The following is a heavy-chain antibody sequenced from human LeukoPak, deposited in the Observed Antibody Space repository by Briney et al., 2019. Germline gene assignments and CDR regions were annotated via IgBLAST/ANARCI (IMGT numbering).Heavy chain of an antibody. J-gene: IGHJ4*02. Sequence: SETLSLTCAVYGGSFSGYYWSWIRQPPGKGLEWIGEINHSGSTNYNPSLKSQVTISVDTSKNQFSLKLSSVTAADTAVYYCARGLQHWGQGTLVTVSS. CDR1: GGSFSGYY. V-gene: IGHV4-34*01. CDR2: INHSGST. CDR3: ARGLQH.